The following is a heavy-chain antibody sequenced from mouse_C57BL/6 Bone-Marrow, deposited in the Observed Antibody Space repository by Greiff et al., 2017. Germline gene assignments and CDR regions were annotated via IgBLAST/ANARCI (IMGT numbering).Heavy chain of an antibody. J-gene: IGHJ2*01. Sequence: EVNVVESGEGLVKPGGSLKLSCAASGFTFSSYAMSWVRQTPEKRLEWIAYISSGGDYIYYADTVKGRFTISRDNARNTLYLQMSSLKSEDTAMYYCTRGGLLLYYFDYWGQGTTLTVSS. CDR1: GFTFSSYA. CDR3: TRGGLLLYYFDY. CDR2: ISSGGDYI. D-gene: IGHD2-3*01. V-gene: IGHV5-9-1*02.